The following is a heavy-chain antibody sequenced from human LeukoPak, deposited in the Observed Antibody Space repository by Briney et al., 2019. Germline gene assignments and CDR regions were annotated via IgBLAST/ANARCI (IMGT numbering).Heavy chain of an antibody. Sequence: GGSLRLSCVASGFTFSSYAMHWARQAPGKGLEYVSAISSNGGSTYYANSVKGRFTISRDNSKNTLYLQMGSLRAEDMAVYYCARSTDTVTLFDYWGQGTLVTVSS. CDR3: ARSTDTVTLFDY. CDR1: GFTFSSYA. V-gene: IGHV3-64*01. CDR2: ISSNGGST. D-gene: IGHD4-17*01. J-gene: IGHJ4*02.